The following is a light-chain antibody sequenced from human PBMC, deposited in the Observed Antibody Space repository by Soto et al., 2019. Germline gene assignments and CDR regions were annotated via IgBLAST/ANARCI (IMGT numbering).Light chain of an antibody. V-gene: IGKV1-27*01. CDR2: AAS. Sequence: DIQMTQSPSSLSVSVGRSVTISCRASQDISTFLAWYQQKPGKVPKLLIYAASTLQSGVPSRFSGSGSGTDFTLTIRSLQPEDFATYYCQQSFITPRTFGQGTKVDIK. J-gene: IGKJ1*01. CDR3: QQSFITPRT. CDR1: QDISTF.